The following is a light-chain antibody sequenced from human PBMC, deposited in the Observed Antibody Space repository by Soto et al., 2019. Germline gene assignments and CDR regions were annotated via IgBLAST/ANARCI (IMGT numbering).Light chain of an antibody. CDR3: QQSSSTPPT. Sequence: DIQMTQSPSSLSAPVGDRVTITCRASQSIRSYLNWYQQKPGKAPKLLIYAASSLQSGVPSRFSGSGSGTDFTLTISSLQPEDFATYYCQQSSSTPPTFGGGTKVESK. J-gene: IGKJ4*01. V-gene: IGKV1-39*01. CDR1: QSIRSY. CDR2: AAS.